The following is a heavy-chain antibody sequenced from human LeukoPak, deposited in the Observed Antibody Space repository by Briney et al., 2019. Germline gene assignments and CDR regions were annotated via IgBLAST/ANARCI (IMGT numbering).Heavy chain of an antibody. D-gene: IGHD6-19*01. CDR1: GFTFSTYG. V-gene: IGHV3-23*01. Sequence: GGSLRLSCAASGFTFSTYGMTWVRQAPGKGLEWVSTISGSGDNTYYADSVKGRFTISRDNSKTTLYLQMNSLRAEDTDLYYCAKDSKGYSSGWDLDYWGQGTLVTVSS. CDR3: AKDSKGYSSGWDLDY. CDR2: ISGSGDNT. J-gene: IGHJ4*02.